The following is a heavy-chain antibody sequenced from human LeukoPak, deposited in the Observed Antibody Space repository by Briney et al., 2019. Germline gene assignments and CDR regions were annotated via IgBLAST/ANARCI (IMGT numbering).Heavy chain of an antibody. CDR2: IKSNTAGGTT. J-gene: IGHJ6*02. V-gene: IGHV3-15*01. CDR1: DFTFDSAW. Sequence: PGGSLRLSCAASDFTFDSAWMSWVRQAPGKGLEWVGRIKSNTAGGTTEYGAPVEARFTISRDDSKNTLYLQMNSLKPEDTAVYYCTTDLMDVWGQGTTVTVSS. CDR3: TTDLMDV.